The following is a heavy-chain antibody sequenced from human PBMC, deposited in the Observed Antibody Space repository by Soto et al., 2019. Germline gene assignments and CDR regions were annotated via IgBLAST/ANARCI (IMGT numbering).Heavy chain of an antibody. CDR3: ARANYYDSSGYYPLDY. D-gene: IGHD3-22*01. CDR1: GGSISSGDCY. Sequence: SETLSLTCTVSGGSISSGDCYWSWIRQPPGKGLEWIGYIYYSGSTYYNPSLKSRVTISVDTSKNQFSLKLSSVTAADTAVYYCARANYYDSSGYYPLDYWGQGTLVTVSS. V-gene: IGHV4-30-4*01. J-gene: IGHJ4*02. CDR2: IYYSGST.